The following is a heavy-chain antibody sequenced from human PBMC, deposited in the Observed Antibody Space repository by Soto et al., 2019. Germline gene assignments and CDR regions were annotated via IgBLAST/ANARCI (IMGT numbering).Heavy chain of an antibody. J-gene: IGHJ4*02. D-gene: IGHD3-22*01. CDR2: IYYSGST. CDR3: AREPYDYDRSGHFDY. CDR1: GGSISSGDYY. V-gene: IGHV4-30-4*01. Sequence: PSETLSLTCTVSGGSISSGDYYWNWIRQPPGKGLEWIGYIYYSGSTYYNPSLKSRVTISVDTSKNQFSLKLSSVTAADMAVYYCAREPYDYDRSGHFDYWGQGTLVTVS.